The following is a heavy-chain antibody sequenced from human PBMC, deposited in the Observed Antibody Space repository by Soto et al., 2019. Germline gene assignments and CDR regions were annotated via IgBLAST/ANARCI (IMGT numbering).Heavy chain of an antibody. Sequence: SETLSLTCAVYGGSFSGYYWSWIRQPPGKGLEWIGEINHSGSTNYNPSLKSRVTISVDTSKNQFSLKLSSVTAADTAVYYCARVRSPNIAARYFDYWGQGTLVTVSS. CDR1: GGSFSGYY. V-gene: IGHV4-34*01. J-gene: IGHJ4*02. CDR2: INHSGST. D-gene: IGHD6-6*01. CDR3: ARVRSPNIAARYFDY.